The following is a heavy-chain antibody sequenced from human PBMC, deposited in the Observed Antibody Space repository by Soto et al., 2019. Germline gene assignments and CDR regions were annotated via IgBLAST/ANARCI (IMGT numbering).Heavy chain of an antibody. CDR1: GFTFSSYA. D-gene: IGHD3-3*01. V-gene: IGHV3-23*01. Sequence: GGALRLSFAAPGFTFSSYAMSWVRQAPGKGLEWVSAISGSGGSTYYADSVKGRFTISRDNSKNTLYLQMNSLRAEDTAVYYCAKDVRASGVHDYWGQGTLVTVSS. CDR2: ISGSGGST. CDR3: AKDVRASGVHDY. J-gene: IGHJ4*02.